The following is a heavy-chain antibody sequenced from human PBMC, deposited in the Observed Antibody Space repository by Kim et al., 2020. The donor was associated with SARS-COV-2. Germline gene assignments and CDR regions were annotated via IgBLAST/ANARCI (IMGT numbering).Heavy chain of an antibody. CDR3: ARERDYELRFLEWVPRGSFDY. D-gene: IGHD3-3*01. V-gene: IGHV1-46*01. J-gene: IGHJ4*02. CDR2: INPSGGST. Sequence: ASVKVSCKASGYTFTSYYMHWVRQAPGQGLEWMGIINPSGGSTSYAQKFQGRVTMTRDTSTSTVYMELSSLRSEDTAVYYCARERDYELRFLEWVPRGSFDYWGQGTLVTVSS. CDR1: GYTFTSYY.